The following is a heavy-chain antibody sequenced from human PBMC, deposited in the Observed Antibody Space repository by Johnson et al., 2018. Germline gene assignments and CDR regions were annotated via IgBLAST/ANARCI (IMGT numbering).Heavy chain of an antibody. Sequence: QLVASGGGVVQPGRSLRLSCAASGFTFSSYGMHWVRQAPGKGLEWVAVIWYDGSNKYYADSVRGRFTMSRDNSKNTLYLQMNSLRVEGTAVYYCARDSGQWLRAPHGMDVGGQGTTVTVSS. CDR1: GFTFSSYG. CDR3: ARDSGQWLRAPHGMDV. J-gene: IGHJ6*02. D-gene: IGHD6-19*01. V-gene: IGHV3-33*01. CDR2: IWYDGSNK.